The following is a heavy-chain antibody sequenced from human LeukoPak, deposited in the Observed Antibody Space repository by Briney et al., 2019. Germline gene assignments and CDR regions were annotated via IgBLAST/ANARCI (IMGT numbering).Heavy chain of an antibody. CDR3: ARGASIAVVGTRGYYFDY. D-gene: IGHD6-19*01. CDR1: GFTFSSYG. Sequence: GGSLRLSCAAPGFTFSSYGMHWVRQAPGKGLEWVPAIWKDGGNKYNANSVKGRFTTSGDNSKNTQYLQMNSLRAEDTAVYYCARGASIAVVGTRGYYFDYWGQGTLVTVSS. V-gene: IGHV3-33*01. CDR2: IWKDGGNK. J-gene: IGHJ4*02.